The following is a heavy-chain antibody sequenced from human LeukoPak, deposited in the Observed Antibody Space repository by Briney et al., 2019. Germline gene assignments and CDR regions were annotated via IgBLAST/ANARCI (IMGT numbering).Heavy chain of an antibody. CDR3: ATDHCTRTNCYEDYYHGMDV. CDR2: FDPEDGET. Sequence: GASVKVSCKVSGYTLNELSMHWVRQAPGKGLEWMGGFDPEDGETIYAQKFQGRVTMTEDTSTDTAYMELSSLRSEDTAVYYCATDHCTRTNCYEDYYHGMDVWGQGTTVTVSS. V-gene: IGHV1-24*01. J-gene: IGHJ6*02. CDR1: GYTLNELS. D-gene: IGHD2-2*01.